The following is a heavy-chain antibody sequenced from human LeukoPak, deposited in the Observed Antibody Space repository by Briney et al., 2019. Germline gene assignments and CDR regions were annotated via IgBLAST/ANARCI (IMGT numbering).Heavy chain of an antibody. CDR2: ISGSGGST. Sequence: PGGSLRLSCAASGFTFSSYAMSWVRQAPGKGLEWVSAISGSGGSTYYADSVKGRFTISRDNSKNTLYLQMNSLRAEDTAVYYCAKDPSYSGSCGGPYYFDYWGQGTLVTVSS. CDR1: GFTFSSYA. J-gene: IGHJ4*02. V-gene: IGHV3-23*01. CDR3: AKDPSYSGSCGGPYYFDY. D-gene: IGHD1-26*01.